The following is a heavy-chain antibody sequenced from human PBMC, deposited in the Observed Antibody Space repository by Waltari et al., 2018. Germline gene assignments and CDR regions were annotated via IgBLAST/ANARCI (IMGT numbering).Heavy chain of an antibody. CDR2: MKSKSDGAIT. CDR1: GFTFTPAW. D-gene: IGHD7-27*01. Sequence: EVQMVESGGGLVKPGDSLRLSCAASGFTFTPAWLTWVRQAPGKGLEVVGRMKSKSDGAITDFAAPVRGRFSISRDDSQNMVFLQMNSLRTEDTAVYYCTTLDAPWGGWGHGTLVTVSS. CDR3: TTLDAPWGG. J-gene: IGHJ4*01. V-gene: IGHV3-15*01.